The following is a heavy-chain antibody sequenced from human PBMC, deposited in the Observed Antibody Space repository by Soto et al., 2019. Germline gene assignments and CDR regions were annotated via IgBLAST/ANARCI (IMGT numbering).Heavy chain of an antibody. V-gene: IGHV5-51*01. CDR2: IYPGDSDT. D-gene: IGHD4-4*01. Sequence: LKISCKGSGYSFTSYWIGWVRQMPGKGLEWMGIIYPGDSDTRYSPSFQSQVTISADKSISTAYLQWSSLKASDTAMYYCASFTGYYYYGMDVWGPATTLTVSS. J-gene: IGHJ6*02. CDR1: GYSFTSYW. CDR3: ASFTGYYYYGMDV.